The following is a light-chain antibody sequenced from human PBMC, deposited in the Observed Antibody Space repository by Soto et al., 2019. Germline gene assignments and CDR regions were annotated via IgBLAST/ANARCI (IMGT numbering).Light chain of an antibody. J-gene: IGLJ1*01. CDR2: QVT. CDR1: INDVGGYNY. Sequence: QSVLTQPPSASGSPGQSVTISCAGTINDVGGYNYVSWYQQHPGKVPQLMIYQVTKRPSGVPDRFSASKSDTTASLTISGLQAVDEVDYCCMSYAGGNRLDLGTGTKVTVL. CDR3: MSYAGGNRLD. V-gene: IGLV2-8*01.